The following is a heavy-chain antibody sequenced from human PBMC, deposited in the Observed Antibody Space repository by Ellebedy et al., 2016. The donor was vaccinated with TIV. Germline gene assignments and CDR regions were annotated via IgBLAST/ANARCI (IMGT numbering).Heavy chain of an antibody. J-gene: IGHJ3*02. V-gene: IGHV5-51*01. CDR2: IYPGDSDT. D-gene: IGHD3-22*01. CDR1: GYSFTSYW. Sequence: PGGSLRLSCKGSGYSFTSYWIGRVRQMPGKGLEWMGIIYPGDSDTRYSPSFQGQVTISADKSIRTAYLQWSSLNASDTAMYYCARRGYYDSSGYSYAFDIWGQGTMVTVSS. CDR3: ARRGYYDSSGYSYAFDI.